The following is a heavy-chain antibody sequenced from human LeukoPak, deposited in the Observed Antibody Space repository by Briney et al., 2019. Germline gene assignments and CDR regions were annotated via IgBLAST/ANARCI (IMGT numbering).Heavy chain of an antibody. V-gene: IGHV4-34*01. CDR2: INHSGST. CDR1: GGSFSGYY. CDR3: ARARDGDRFAFDY. D-gene: IGHD5-24*01. Sequence: PSETLSLTCAVYGGSFSGYYWSWIRQPPGKGLGWIGEINHSGSTNYNPSLKSRVTISVDTSKNQFSLKLSSVTATDTAVYYCARARDGDRFAFDYWGQGSLVTVSS. J-gene: IGHJ4*02.